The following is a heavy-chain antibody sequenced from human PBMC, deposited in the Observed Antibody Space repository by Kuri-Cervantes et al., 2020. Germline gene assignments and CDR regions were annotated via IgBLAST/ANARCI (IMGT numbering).Heavy chain of an antibody. CDR3: AKDRGGQGGMDV. V-gene: IGHV3-30*18. J-gene: IGHJ6*02. D-gene: IGHD3-16*01. CDR2: ISYDGSNK. CDR1: GFTFSSYG. Sequence: LSLTCAASGFTFSSYGMHWVRQVPGKGLEWVAVISYDGSNKYYADSVKGRFTISRDNSKNTLYLQMNSLRAEDTAVYYCAKDRGGQGGMDVWGQGTTVTVSS.